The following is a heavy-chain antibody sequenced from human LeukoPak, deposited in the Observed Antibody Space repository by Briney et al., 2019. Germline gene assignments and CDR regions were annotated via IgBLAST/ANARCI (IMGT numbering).Heavy chain of an antibody. Sequence: GGSLRLSCAASGFTFTIFGLNWVRRAPGKVPEWVSYIDARSGITYYADSVQGRFPISRDNAQESVFLQMNSLRADDTAVYYCARTYDFGRGPPGDAFDNWGPGTLVTVSS. V-gene: IGHV3-48*01. D-gene: IGHD3-3*01. CDR2: IDARSGIT. J-gene: IGHJ3*02. CDR3: ARTYDFGRGPPGDAFDN. CDR1: GFTFTIFG.